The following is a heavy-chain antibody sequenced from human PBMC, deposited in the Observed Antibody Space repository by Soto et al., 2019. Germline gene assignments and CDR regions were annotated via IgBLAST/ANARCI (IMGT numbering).Heavy chain of an antibody. D-gene: IGHD2-8*01. V-gene: IGHV3-74*01. CDR3: ARVVWSDRRLPRPFDY. Sequence: GGSLRLSCAASGFTFSSYWMHWVRQAPGKGLVRVSRINSDGSSTSYADSVKGRFTISRDNAKNTLYLQMNSLRAEDTAVYYCARVVWSDRRLPRPFDYWGQGTLVTVSS. CDR1: GFTFSSYW. J-gene: IGHJ4*02. CDR2: INSDGSST.